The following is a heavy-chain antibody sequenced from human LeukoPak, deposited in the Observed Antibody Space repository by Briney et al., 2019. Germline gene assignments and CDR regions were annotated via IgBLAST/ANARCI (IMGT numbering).Heavy chain of an antibody. CDR2: IYYSGTT. J-gene: IGHJ3*02. D-gene: IGHD6-13*01. CDR1: GGSVSSGSYY. CDR3: ARNSNNAFDI. V-gene: IGHV4-31*02. Sequence: SETLSLTCTVSGGSVSSGSYYWSWIRQHPGKGLEWIGYIYYSGTTYYNPSLKSRLTISVDTSENQFSLKLSSVTAADTAVYYCARNSNNAFDIWGQGTMVTVSS.